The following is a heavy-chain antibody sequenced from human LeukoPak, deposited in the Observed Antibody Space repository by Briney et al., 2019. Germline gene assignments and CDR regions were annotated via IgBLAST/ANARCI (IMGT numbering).Heavy chain of an antibody. Sequence: PGWSLSLSCAASGISFSSFGMHWIRQAAGKGPEWVAAIWDDWGNKNYGPSVEGRFTISRDNPRNKLYLKMNSLRAEDTAVYYCAKETYYGSGSYYHIPDPFAIWRQGTMVTVSS. J-gene: IGHJ3*02. D-gene: IGHD3-10*01. V-gene: IGHV3-33*06. CDR1: GISFSSFG. CDR2: IWDDWGNK. CDR3: AKETYYGSGSYYHIPDPFAI.